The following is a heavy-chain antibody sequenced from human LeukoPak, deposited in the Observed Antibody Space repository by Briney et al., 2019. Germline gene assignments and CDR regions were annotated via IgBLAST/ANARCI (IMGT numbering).Heavy chain of an antibody. CDR1: GGSISSGVYY. Sequence: SQTLSLTCTVSGGSISSGVYYWSWIRQHPGKGLEWIGYIYYSGSTYYNPSLKSRVTISVDTSKNQFSLKLSSVTAADTAVYYCARDVVVGSGSYYTPYNWFDPWGQGTLVTVSS. CDR2: IYYSGST. D-gene: IGHD3-10*01. CDR3: ARDVVVGSGSYYTPYNWFDP. V-gene: IGHV4-31*03. J-gene: IGHJ5*02.